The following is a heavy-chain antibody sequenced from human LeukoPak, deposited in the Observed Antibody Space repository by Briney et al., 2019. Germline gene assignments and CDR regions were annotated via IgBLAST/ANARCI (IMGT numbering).Heavy chain of an antibody. Sequence: SETLSLTRTVSGGSISSYYWSWIRQPPGKGLEWIGYIYYSGSTNYNPSLKSRVTISVDTSKNQFSLKLSSVTAADTAVYYCARDYYGSGYFDYWGQGTLVTVSS. CDR3: ARDYYGSGYFDY. V-gene: IGHV4-59*01. D-gene: IGHD3-10*01. J-gene: IGHJ4*02. CDR2: IYYSGST. CDR1: GGSISSYY.